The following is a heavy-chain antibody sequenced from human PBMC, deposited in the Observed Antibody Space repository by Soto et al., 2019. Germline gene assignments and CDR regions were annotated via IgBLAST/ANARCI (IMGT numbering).Heavy chain of an antibody. Sequence: QLQLQESAPGLVKPSETLSLTCTVSGVTISNDYWSWIRQSPGKGVEWIGYIYSRGSTKYNPSLKSRVTISIDTSKNQFSLKVTSVTPADTAVYYCARQSTGNYYAFDIWGQGTVVTVSA. J-gene: IGHJ3*02. D-gene: IGHD1-26*01. V-gene: IGHV4-59*01. CDR2: IYSRGST. CDR1: GVTISNDY. CDR3: ARQSTGNYYAFDI.